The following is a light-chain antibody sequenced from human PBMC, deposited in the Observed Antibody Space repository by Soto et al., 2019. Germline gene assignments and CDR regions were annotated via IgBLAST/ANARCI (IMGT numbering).Light chain of an antibody. Sequence: QSALTQPASVSGSPGQSITISCTGTSSDIGGYNYVSWYQQYPGKAPKLLICDVSDRPSGVSSRFSGSKSGNTASLTISGLQAEDEGDYYCSSYSGSGTLVVFGGGTKVTVL. CDR1: SSDIGGYNY. V-gene: IGLV2-14*03. J-gene: IGLJ2*01. CDR2: DVS. CDR3: SSYSGSGTLVV.